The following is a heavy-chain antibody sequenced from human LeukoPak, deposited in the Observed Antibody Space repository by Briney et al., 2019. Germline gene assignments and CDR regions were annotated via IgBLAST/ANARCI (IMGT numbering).Heavy chain of an antibody. CDR2: IKPDGSEK. CDR3: ARDDGLDAFDI. V-gene: IGHV3-7*01. J-gene: IGHJ3*02. CDR1: GFTFDDYT. Sequence: GGSLRLSCAASGFTFDDYTMHWVRQAPGKGLEWVANIKPDGSEKHHVDSVKGRFTISRDNAKTSLYLQMNSLRAEDTAVYYCARDDGLDAFDIWGRGTLVTVSS. D-gene: IGHD5-24*01.